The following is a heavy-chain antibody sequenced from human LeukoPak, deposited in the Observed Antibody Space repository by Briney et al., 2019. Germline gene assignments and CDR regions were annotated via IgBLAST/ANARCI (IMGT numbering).Heavy chain of an antibody. CDR1: GDSVSSGTYY. Sequence: PSETLSLTCTVSGDSVSSGTYYWSWVRQPPGKGLEWIGFVSYSGSTNYNPSLKSRITISVDMSKNQFSLKVRSVTAADTAVCYCARGPYVWGQGTMVTVSS. CDR3: ARGPYV. V-gene: IGHV4-61*01. CDR2: VSYSGST. J-gene: IGHJ3*01.